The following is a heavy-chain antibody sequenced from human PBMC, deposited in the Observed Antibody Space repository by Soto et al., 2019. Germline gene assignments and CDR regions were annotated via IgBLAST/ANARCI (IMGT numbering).Heavy chain of an antibody. CDR2: IKQDGSEK. Sequence: PGGSLRLSCAASGFTFSTYWMSWVRQAPGKGLEWVANIKQDGSEKYYVDSVKGRFTISRDNTKKSLYLQMNSLRAEDTAVYYCASRYLEYCSSASCSATYDFWGQGTLVTVSS. D-gene: IGHD2-2*01. V-gene: IGHV3-7*05. CDR3: ASRYLEYCSSASCSATYDF. J-gene: IGHJ4*02. CDR1: GFTFSTYW.